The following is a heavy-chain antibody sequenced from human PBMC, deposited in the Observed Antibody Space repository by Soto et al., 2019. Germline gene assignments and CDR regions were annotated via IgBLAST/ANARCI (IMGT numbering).Heavy chain of an antibody. CDR2: IWYDGSKK. CDR1: GFTFSSFG. D-gene: IGHD3-3*01. V-gene: IGHV3-33*01. J-gene: IGHJ6*02. Sequence: QVQVVESGGGVVQPGRSLRLSCAASGFTFSSFGMHWVRQAPGKGLEWVSLIWYDGSKKSYGDSVKGGFTISRDNSRNTVYLKMNSLRADDTAVYYCARDASYYSLWSGYYPSRNGMDVWGQGTTVTVSS. CDR3: ARDASYYSLWSGYYPSRNGMDV.